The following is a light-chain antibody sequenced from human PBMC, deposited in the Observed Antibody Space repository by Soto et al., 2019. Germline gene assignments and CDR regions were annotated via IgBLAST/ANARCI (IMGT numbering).Light chain of an antibody. J-gene: IGKJ5*01. CDR1: QSVSSSY. CDR3: QQYTDWPIT. V-gene: IGKV3-15*01. Sequence: EIVITQSNTTLSVSPGERSTLSFISSQSVSSSYLAWYQQKPGQAPRLLIYAASTRATAAPDRFSGSGSGTDFTLTITSLQSDDFAVYFCQQYTDWPITFGQGTRLEI. CDR2: AAS.